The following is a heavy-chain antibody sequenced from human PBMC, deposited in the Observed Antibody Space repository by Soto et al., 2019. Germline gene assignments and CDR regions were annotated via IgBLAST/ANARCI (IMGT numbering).Heavy chain of an antibody. CDR2: IIPSDETV. CDR1: GGTLSNYA. J-gene: IGHJ6*01. Sequence: QVQLVQSGAEVKKPGSSVKVSCKASGGTLSNYALISWVRQAPGQGLEWMGVIIPSDETVNYAQKFQGRITITAEESMPTAYMDLGSLRSEDTAVYYCARERLGFGYTYGDVWGQGTTVTVSS. D-gene: IGHD3-10*01. CDR3: ARERLGFGYTYGDV. V-gene: IGHV1-69*12.